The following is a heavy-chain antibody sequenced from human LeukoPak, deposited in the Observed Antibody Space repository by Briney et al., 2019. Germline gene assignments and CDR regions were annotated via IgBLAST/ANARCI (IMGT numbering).Heavy chain of an antibody. CDR1: GGSFCGYF. D-gene: IGHD6-6*01. V-gene: IGHV4-34*01. CDR2: INHSGDT. CDR3: ARHEFGSSSAAFDT. J-gene: IGHJ3*02. Sequence: SETLSLTCAVHGGSFCGYFWSWIRQPPGQGLEYIGEINHSGDTTYNPSLKTRVTISVDTSKNQFSLNMIAVTAADTAVYYCARHEFGSSSAAFDTWGQGTMVIVSS.